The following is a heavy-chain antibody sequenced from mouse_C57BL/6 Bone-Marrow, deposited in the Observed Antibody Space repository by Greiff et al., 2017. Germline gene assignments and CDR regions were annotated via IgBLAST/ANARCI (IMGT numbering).Heavy chain of an antibody. CDR2: INSDGGST. D-gene: IGHD2-4*01. CDR1: EYEFPSHD. CDR3: ARHRYDYDVAWFAY. V-gene: IGHV5-2*01. J-gene: IGHJ3*01. Sequence: EVQLQESGGGLVQPGESLKLSCESNEYEFPSHDMSWVRKTPEKRLELVAAINSDGGSTYYPDTMERRFIISRDNTKKTLYLQMSSLRSEGTALYYCARHRYDYDVAWFAYWGQGTLVTVSA.